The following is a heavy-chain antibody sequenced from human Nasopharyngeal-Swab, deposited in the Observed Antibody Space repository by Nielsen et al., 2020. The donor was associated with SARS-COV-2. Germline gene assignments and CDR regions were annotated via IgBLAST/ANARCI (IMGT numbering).Heavy chain of an antibody. J-gene: IGHJ6*03. CDR1: GYTFTSYD. V-gene: IGHV1-8*01. CDR3: ARGRKGGGIVVVIPYYYYYMDV. Sequence: ASVKVSCKASGYTFTSYDINWERQATGQGLEWMGWMNPNSGNTGYAQKFQGRVTMTRNTSISTAYMELSSLRSEDTAVYYCARGRKGGGIVVVIPYYYYYMDVWGKGTTVTVSS. D-gene: IGHD3-22*01. CDR2: MNPNSGNT.